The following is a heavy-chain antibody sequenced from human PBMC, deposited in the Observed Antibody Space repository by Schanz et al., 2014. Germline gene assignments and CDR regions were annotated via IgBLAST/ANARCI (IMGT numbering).Heavy chain of an antibody. J-gene: IGHJ4*02. D-gene: IGHD3-22*01. CDR1: GFTFSSYA. Sequence: QEQLVESGGGLVKPGGSLRLSCSASGFTFSSYAMHWVRQASGKGLEYVSAITRSGGGTYYSDSVEGRFTISRDNSKNTLYLQMNTLRAEDTAVYYCARVHHYDPSGWGYFDYWGQGALVTVSS. V-gene: IGHV3-64*04. CDR3: ARVHHYDPSGWGYFDY. CDR2: ITRSGGGT.